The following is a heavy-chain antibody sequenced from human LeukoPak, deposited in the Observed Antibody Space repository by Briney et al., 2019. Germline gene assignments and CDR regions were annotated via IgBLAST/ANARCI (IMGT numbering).Heavy chain of an antibody. CDR2: ISAYNGNT. CDR3: ARGGLSDYVWGSYRY. CDR1: GYTFTSYG. D-gene: IGHD3-16*02. J-gene: IGHJ4*02. Sequence: GASVKVSCKASGYTFTSYGMSWVRQAPGQGLEWMGWISAYNGNTNYAQKLQGRVTMTTDTSTSTAYMELRSLRSDDTGVYYCARGGLSDYVWGSYRYWGQRTLVTVSS. V-gene: IGHV1-18*01.